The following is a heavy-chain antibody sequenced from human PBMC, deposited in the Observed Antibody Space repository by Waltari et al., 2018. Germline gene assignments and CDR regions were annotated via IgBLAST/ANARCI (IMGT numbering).Heavy chain of an antibody. CDR3: AREHSYDFWSGRGYNWFDP. D-gene: IGHD3-3*01. J-gene: IGHJ5*02. V-gene: IGHV1-2*02. CDR1: GYTFTGYY. CDR2: INPNSGGT. Sequence: QVQLVQYGAEVKKPGASVKVSCQASGYTFTGYYMHWVRQAPGQGLEWVGWINPNSGGTNYAQKFQGRVTMTRDTSISTAYMELSRLRSDDTAVYYCAREHSYDFWSGRGYNWFDPWGQGTLVTVSS.